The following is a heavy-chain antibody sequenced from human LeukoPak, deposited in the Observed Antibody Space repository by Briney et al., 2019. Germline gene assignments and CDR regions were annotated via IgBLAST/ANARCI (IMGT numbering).Heavy chain of an antibody. CDR1: GYTFTSYY. J-gene: IGHJ4*02. D-gene: IGHD6-13*01. CDR2: INPTGGST. CDR3: ARGDSSSWYGY. V-gene: IGHV1-46*01. Sequence: ASVKVSCKASGYTFTSYYMHWVRQAPGQGLEWMGLINPTGGSTGYAQKFQGRVTMTRDMSTSTVYMELSSLRSEDTAVYYCARGDSSSWYGYWGQGTLVTVSS.